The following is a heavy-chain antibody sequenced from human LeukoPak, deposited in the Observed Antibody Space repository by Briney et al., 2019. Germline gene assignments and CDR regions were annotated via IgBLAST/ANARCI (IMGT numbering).Heavy chain of an antibody. CDR3: ARSSYYYDSSGYSPDAFDI. J-gene: IGHJ3*02. Sequence: GGSLRLSCAASGFTFSDYYMSWIRQAPGKGLEWVSYISSSGSTTYYADSVKGRFTISRDNAKNSLYLQMNSLRAKDTAVYYCARSSYYYDSSGYSPDAFDIWGQGTMVTVSS. V-gene: IGHV3-11*01. D-gene: IGHD3-22*01. CDR2: ISSSGSTT. CDR1: GFTFSDYY.